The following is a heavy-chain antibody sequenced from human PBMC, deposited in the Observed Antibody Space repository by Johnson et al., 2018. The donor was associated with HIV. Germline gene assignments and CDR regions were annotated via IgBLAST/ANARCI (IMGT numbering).Heavy chain of an antibody. CDR2: ISNDGSAK. J-gene: IGHJ3*01. D-gene: IGHD1-26*01. CDR3: AKERDSGSYFDAFDL. Sequence: QVQLVESGGGLVKPGGSLRLSCAASGFTFSRCGMHWVRQAPGKGLEWAAVISNDGSAKYYAYSVKGRFTISRDNSKNTLYLQMNSLRAEDTAVYYCAKERDSGSYFDAFDLWGQGTMVTISS. CDR1: GFTFSRCG. V-gene: IGHV3-30*18.